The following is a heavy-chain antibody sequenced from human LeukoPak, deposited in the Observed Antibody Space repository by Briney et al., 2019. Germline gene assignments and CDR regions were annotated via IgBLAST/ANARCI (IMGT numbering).Heavy chain of an antibody. Sequence: GGSLRLSCAASGFIFSSYAMSWVRQASGKGLEWVSAISGSGGSTYYADSVKGRFTISRDNAKNSLYLQMSNLRAEDTAVYFCARGGGLDVWGQGATVTVSS. D-gene: IGHD3-16*01. CDR2: ISGSGGST. V-gene: IGHV3-23*01. J-gene: IGHJ6*02. CDR1: GFIFSSYA. CDR3: ARGGGLDV.